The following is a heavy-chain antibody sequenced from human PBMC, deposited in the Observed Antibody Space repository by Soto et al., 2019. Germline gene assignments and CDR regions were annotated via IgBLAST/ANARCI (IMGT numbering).Heavy chain of an antibody. CDR1: GGSISSGGYY. CDR3: AREATGRQDNWFDP. J-gene: IGHJ5*02. V-gene: IGHV4-31*03. Sequence: SETLSLTCTVSGGSISSGGYYWSWIRQHPGKGLEWIGYIYYSGSTYYNPSLKSRVTISVDTSKNQFSLKLSSVTAADTAVYYCAREATGRQDNWFDPWGQGTLVTVSS. CDR2: IYYSGST. D-gene: IGHD3-9*01.